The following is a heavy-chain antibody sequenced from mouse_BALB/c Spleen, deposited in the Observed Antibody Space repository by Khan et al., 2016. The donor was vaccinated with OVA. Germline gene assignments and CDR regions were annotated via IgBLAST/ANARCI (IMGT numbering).Heavy chain of an antibody. CDR1: GFTFTDYY. CDR2: IRNKANGYTT. Sequence: EVELVESGGGLVQPGGSLRLSCATSGFTFTDYYMNWVRQPPGRALEWLGFIRNKANGYTTEYSASVKGRFTISSDNSQSILYLQMNTLRAEDSATYYCARDIGRIFFDYWGQGTTLTVSS. V-gene: IGHV7-3*02. D-gene: IGHD3-1*01. CDR3: ARDIGRIFFDY. J-gene: IGHJ2*01.